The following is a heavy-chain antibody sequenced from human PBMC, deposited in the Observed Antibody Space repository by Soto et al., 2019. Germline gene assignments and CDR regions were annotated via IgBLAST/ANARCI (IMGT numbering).Heavy chain of an antibody. CDR1: GYTFSDYG. CDR2: INTFNGNT. J-gene: IGHJ4*02. D-gene: IGHD3-10*01. Sequence: QVHLVQSEGEVKKPGASVKVSCKTSGYTFSDYGVSWVRQAPGQGLEWMGWINTFNGNTTYEQKCQARGTFNTDTSTRTVLRERTSPKLDVAAGYYCARGFVRENYWGQGARVTVSS. CDR3: ARGFVRENY. V-gene: IGHV1-18*01.